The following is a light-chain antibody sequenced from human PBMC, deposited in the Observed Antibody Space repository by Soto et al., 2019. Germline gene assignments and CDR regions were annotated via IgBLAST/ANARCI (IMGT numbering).Light chain of an antibody. CDR1: SNDIGEYHY. CDR3: TSYAGSDNPVL. Sequence: QSALTQPPCASGSPGQSVTIPCTGTSNDIGEYHYVSWYQQHPGKAPKLMIYEVTQRPSGVPHRFSGSKSGNTASLTVSGLQPEDEADYYCTSYAGSDNPVLFGGGTKLTVL. J-gene: IGLJ2*01. CDR2: EVT. V-gene: IGLV2-8*01.